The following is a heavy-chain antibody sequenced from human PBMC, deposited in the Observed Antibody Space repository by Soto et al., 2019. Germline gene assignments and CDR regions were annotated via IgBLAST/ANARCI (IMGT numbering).Heavy chain of an antibody. Sequence: SETLSLTCSVSGGSIGGSSDYWGWIRQPPGKGLEWIGSIYYSGSTYYNPSLKSRVTISVDTSKNQFSLKLSSVTAADTAVYYCARQPRDYYDSSGYYFAYWGQGTLVTVSS. CDR1: GGSIGGSSDY. J-gene: IGHJ4*02. V-gene: IGHV4-39*01. D-gene: IGHD3-22*01. CDR3: ARQPRDYYDSSGYYFAY. CDR2: IYYSGST.